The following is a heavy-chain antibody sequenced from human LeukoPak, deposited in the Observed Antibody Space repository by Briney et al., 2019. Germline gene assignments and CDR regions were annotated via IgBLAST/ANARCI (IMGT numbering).Heavy chain of an antibody. CDR3: VRERKVAGGYFDY. J-gene: IGHJ4*02. Sequence: GGSLRLSCAVSGFTVSSDYMSWVRQAPGKGLEWVSVIYSGGTTYYADSVKGRFTISRDNSKNTLYLQMNSLRAEDTALYYCVRERKVAGGYFDYWGQGTLVTVSS. D-gene: IGHD6-19*01. CDR2: IYSGGTT. V-gene: IGHV3-53*01. CDR1: GFTVSSDY.